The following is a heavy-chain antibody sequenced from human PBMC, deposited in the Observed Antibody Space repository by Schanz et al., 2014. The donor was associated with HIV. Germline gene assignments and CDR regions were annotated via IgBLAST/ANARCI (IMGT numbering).Heavy chain of an antibody. Sequence: VQLAESGGCLVKPGGSLRLSCAGSGFTFSDYSMTWVRQAPGKGLEWVAVIWYDGSNKYYADSVKGRFTISKDNSKNTLYLQMNSLRAQDTAVYYCANTEYPYSSSSDYYYGMDVWGQGTTVTVSS. D-gene: IGHD6-6*01. CDR2: IWYDGSNK. J-gene: IGHJ6*02. CDR3: ANTEYPYSSSSDYYYGMDV. CDR1: GFTFSDYS. V-gene: IGHV3-33*08.